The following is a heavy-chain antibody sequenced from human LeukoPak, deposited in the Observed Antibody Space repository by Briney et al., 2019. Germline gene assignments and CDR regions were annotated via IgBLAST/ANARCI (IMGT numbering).Heavy chain of an antibody. J-gene: IGHJ3*02. V-gene: IGHV3-23*01. Sequence: GGSLRLSCAASGFTFSDYAMSWVRQVPGKGLEWVAAISGSGGSTFYADSVKGRFTISRDNSRNTLYLQMNSLRAEDTAVYYCAKDTRDRGYDYVWGSYPPGAFDIWGQGTMVTVSS. CDR3: AKDTRDRGYDYVWGSYPPGAFDI. D-gene: IGHD3-16*02. CDR2: ISGSGGST. CDR1: GFTFSDYA.